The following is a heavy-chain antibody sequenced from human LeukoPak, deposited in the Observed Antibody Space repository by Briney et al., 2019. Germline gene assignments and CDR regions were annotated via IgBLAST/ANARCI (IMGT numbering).Heavy chain of an antibody. Sequence: GESLRLSCGASGFTFSDHWMHGVRQAPGKGLVWVSGIDTDGSTTRYADSVKGRFTISRDNAKNTLYLQMNTLRAEDTAVYYCARDRPHNWFDPWGQGTLVTVSS. CDR1: GFTFSDHW. J-gene: IGHJ5*02. V-gene: IGHV3-74*01. CDR2: IDTDGSTT. CDR3: ARDRPHNWFDP.